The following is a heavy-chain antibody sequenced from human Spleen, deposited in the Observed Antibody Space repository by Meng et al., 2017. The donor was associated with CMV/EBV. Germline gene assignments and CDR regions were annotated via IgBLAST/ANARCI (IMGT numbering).Heavy chain of an antibody. J-gene: IGHJ1*01. CDR3: ASLSGITVLGVGKNS. CDR2: ISYDGSNK. D-gene: IGHD3-3*01. CDR1: GFTFSSYA. V-gene: IGHV3-30*04. Sequence: SGFTFSSYAMHWVRQAPGKGLEWVAVISYDGSNKYYADSVKGRFTISRDNSKNTVSLQMNSLRPEDTAVYYCASLSGITVLGVGKNSWGQGTLVTVSS.